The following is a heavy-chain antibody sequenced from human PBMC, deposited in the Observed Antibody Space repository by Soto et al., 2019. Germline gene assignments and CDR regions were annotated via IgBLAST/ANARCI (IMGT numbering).Heavy chain of an antibody. CDR1: GYSFTNYG. V-gene: IGHV1-18*01. CDR3: ARDRGVAPPVAGNTHYYYYMDV. J-gene: IGHJ6*03. CDR2: ISAYNGDT. D-gene: IGHD6-19*01. Sequence: QEQLLQSGGEVKKPGASVKVSCKASGYSFTNYGITWVRQAPGQGFEWMGWISAYNGDTNYAQKLQGRVTMTTDASTSTAYLELRSLRSDDTAVYYCARDRGVAPPVAGNTHYYYYMDVWGKGTTVTVSS.